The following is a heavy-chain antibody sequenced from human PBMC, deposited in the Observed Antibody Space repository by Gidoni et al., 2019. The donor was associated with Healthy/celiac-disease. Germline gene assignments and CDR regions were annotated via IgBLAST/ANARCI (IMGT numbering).Heavy chain of an antibody. CDR3: ARDFYRRFDP. CDR1: GFTFSSYD. V-gene: IGHV3-13*01. D-gene: IGHD4-4*01. Sequence: EVQLVASGGGLVPPGGSLRLSFAPSGFTFSSYDIHWVRQATGKGLEWVSAIGTAGDTYYPGSVKGRFTTSRENANNSLYLQMNSLRAEDTAVYYCARDFYRRFDPWGQGTLVTVSS. J-gene: IGHJ5*02. CDR2: IGTAGDT.